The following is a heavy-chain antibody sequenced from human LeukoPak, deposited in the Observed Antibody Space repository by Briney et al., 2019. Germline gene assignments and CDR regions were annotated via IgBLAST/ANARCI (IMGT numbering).Heavy chain of an antibody. Sequence: SQTLSLTCTVSGGSISSGTYFWTWIRQPAGKGLEWIGRIYTSGSTNYNPSLKSRVTISIDTSKNQFSLKLSSVTAADTAVYYCARSYYDFWSGYFFDYWGQGTLVTVSS. CDR1: GGSISSGTYF. CDR2: IYTSGST. CDR3: ARSYYDFWSGYFFDY. V-gene: IGHV4-61*02. J-gene: IGHJ4*02. D-gene: IGHD3-3*01.